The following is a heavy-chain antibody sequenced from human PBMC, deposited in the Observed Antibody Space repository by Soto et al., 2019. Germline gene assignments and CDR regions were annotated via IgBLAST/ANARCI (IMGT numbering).Heavy chain of an antibody. CDR1: GYTLTSYG. D-gene: IGHD3-22*01. CDR2: ISAYNGNT. J-gene: IGHJ4*02. CDR3: ARINYDSSGYYSHY. Sequence: ASVKVSCKASGYTLTSYGISWVRQAPGQGLEWMGWISAYNGNTNYAQKLQGRVTMTTDTSTSTAYMELRSLRSDDTAVYYCARINYDSSGYYSHYWGQGTLVTVSS. V-gene: IGHV1-18*01.